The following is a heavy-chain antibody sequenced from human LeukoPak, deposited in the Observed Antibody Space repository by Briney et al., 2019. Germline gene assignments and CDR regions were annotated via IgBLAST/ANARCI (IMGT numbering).Heavy chain of an antibody. V-gene: IGHV4-59*01. CDR2: IYYSGGT. CDR1: GGSISSYY. D-gene: IGHD3-16*01. J-gene: IGHJ5*02. CDR3: ARLFSFPLRAPFDP. Sequence: SSETLSLTCTVSGGSISSYYWSWIRQPPGKGLEYIGYIYYSGGTNYNPSLKSRVTISVDTSKNQFSLKLSSVTAADTAVYYCARLFSFPLRAPFDPWGQGTLVTVSS.